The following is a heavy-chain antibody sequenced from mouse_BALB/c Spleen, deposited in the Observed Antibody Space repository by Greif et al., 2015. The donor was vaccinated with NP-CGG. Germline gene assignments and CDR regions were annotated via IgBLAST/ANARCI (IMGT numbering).Heavy chain of an antibody. CDR1: GFTFSSYA. Sequence: EVKLMESGGGLVKPGGSLKLSCAASGFTFSSYAMSWVRQTPEKRLEWVASISSGGSTYYPDSVKGRFTISRDNARNILYLQMSSLRSEDTAMYYCARGSIYYDYDWFAYWGQGTLVTVSA. V-gene: IGHV5-6-5*01. CDR3: ARGSIYYDYDWFAY. D-gene: IGHD2-4*01. CDR2: ISSGGST. J-gene: IGHJ3*01.